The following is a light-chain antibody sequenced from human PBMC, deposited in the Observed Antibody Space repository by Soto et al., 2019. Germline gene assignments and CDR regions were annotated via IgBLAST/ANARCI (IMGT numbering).Light chain of an antibody. Sequence: QSVLTQPASVSGSPGQSITISCTGTSSDIGGYNYVSWYQHLPGKAPKLMISEVSNRPSGISSRFSGSKSGNTASLTISGLQADDEADYYCISHTISGTLWVFGGGTKLTVL. CDR2: EVS. V-gene: IGLV2-14*01. CDR3: ISHTISGTLWV. CDR1: SSDIGGYNY. J-gene: IGLJ3*02.